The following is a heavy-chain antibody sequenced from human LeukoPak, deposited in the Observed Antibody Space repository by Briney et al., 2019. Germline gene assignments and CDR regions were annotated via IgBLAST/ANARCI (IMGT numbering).Heavy chain of an antibody. V-gene: IGHV4-39*07. CDR1: AGSISSSSYY. CDR3: ARGGGYCTNGVCYINSSMEDDAFDI. D-gene: IGHD2-8*01. CDR2: IYYSGST. Sequence: SETLSLTCTVSAGSISSSSYYWGWIRQPPGKGLEWIGSIYYSGSTYYNPSLKSRVTISVDTSKNQFSLKLSSVTAADTAVYYCARGGGYCTNGVCYINSSMEDDAFDIWGQGTMVTVSS. J-gene: IGHJ3*02.